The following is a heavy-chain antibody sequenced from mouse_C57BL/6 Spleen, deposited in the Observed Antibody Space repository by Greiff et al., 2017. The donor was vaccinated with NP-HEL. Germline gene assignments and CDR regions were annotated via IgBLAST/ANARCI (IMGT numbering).Heavy chain of an antibody. D-gene: IGHD2-4*01. CDR2: ISYDGSN. J-gene: IGHJ1*03. Sequence: EVKLQESGPGLVKPSQSLSLTCSVTGYSITSGYYWNWIRQFPGKKLEWMGYISYDGSNNYNPSLKNRISITRDTSKNQFFLKLNSVTTEDTATYYCARVDYEEGYFDVWGTGTTVTVSS. CDR1: GYSITSGYY. V-gene: IGHV3-6*01. CDR3: ARVDYEEGYFDV.